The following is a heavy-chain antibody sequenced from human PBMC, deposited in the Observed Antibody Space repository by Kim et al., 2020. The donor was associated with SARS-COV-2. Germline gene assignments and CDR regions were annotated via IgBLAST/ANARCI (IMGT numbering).Heavy chain of an antibody. V-gene: IGHV3-30*02. J-gene: IGHJ6*02. Sequence: DALKGRFTISRSTSRNTLYLQMNRRRAEETAVYYCAKVGVIHLYYNGMDVWGQGTTVTVSS. D-gene: IGHD3-10*01. CDR3: AKVGVIHLYYNGMDV.